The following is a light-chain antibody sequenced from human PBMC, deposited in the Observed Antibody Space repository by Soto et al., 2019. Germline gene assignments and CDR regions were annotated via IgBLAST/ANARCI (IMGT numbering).Light chain of an antibody. J-gene: IGKJ5*01. V-gene: IGKV3-11*01. CDR3: QHRSIWPVS. Sequence: EIVLTHSPATLSLSPWEGATLSCRASQSVSSYLAWYQQKPGQAPRLLIYDASNRATGIPARFSGSGSGTDFTLTISSLEPEDFAVYYCQHRSIWPVSFGQGTRLEIK. CDR1: QSVSSY. CDR2: DAS.